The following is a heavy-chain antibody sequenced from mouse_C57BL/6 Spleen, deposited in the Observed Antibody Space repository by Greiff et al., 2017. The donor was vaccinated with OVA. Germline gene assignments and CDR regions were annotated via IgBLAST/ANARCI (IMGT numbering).Heavy chain of an antibody. D-gene: IGHD2-2*01. J-gene: IGHJ4*01. CDR1: GYTFTSYW. CDR2: IDPSDSYT. CDR3: ARHYYGYPYAMDY. Sequence: QVQLQQPGAELVMPGASVKLSCKASGYTFTSYWMHWVKQRPGQGLEWIGEIDPSDSYTNYNQKFKGKSTLTVDKSSSTAYMQLSSLTSEDSAVYYCARHYYGYPYAMDYWGQGTSVIVSS. V-gene: IGHV1-69*01.